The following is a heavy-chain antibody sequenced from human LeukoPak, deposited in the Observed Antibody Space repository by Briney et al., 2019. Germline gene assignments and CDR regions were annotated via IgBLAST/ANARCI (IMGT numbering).Heavy chain of an antibody. D-gene: IGHD6-13*01. CDR3: ARSIAANY. Sequence: SETLSLTCTISGGSISSYYWSWIRQPPGKGLEWIGYIYYSGSTNYNPSLKSRVTISVDTSKNQFSLKLSSVTAADTAVYYCARSIAANYWGQGTLVTVSS. CDR2: IYYSGST. CDR1: GGSISSYY. V-gene: IGHV4-59*01. J-gene: IGHJ4*02.